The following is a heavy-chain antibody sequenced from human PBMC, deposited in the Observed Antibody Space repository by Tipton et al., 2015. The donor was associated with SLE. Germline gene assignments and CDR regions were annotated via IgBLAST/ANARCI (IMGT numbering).Heavy chain of an antibody. D-gene: IGHD2-2*01. CDR3: ARRGPARLDAFDI. Sequence: SLRLSCAASGFTFSDHYMDWVRQAPGKGLEWVGRTRNKANSYTTEYAASVKGRFTISRDDSKNSLYLQMNSLKTEDTAVYYCARRGPARLDAFDIWGQGTMATVSS. CDR2: TRNKANSYTT. CDR1: GFTFSDHY. V-gene: IGHV3-72*01. J-gene: IGHJ3*02.